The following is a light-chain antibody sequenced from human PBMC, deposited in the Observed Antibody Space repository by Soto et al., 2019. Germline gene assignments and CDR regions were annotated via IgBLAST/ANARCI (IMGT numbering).Light chain of an antibody. J-gene: IGKJ1*01. Sequence: EIVLTDSPGTLSLSPGERATLSCRASLTISDNYLAWYQQKAGQAPRLVIYDASNRATGIPDRFSASGSGTDFTLTISRLEPEDFAVYYCQQYSMAPLTFGQGTKVDIK. CDR2: DAS. CDR1: LTISDNY. CDR3: QQYSMAPLT. V-gene: IGKV3-20*01.